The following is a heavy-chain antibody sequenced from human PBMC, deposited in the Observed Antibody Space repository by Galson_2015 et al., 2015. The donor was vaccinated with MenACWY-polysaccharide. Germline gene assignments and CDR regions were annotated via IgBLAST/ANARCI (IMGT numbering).Heavy chain of an antibody. D-gene: IGHD2-2*01. CDR1: GFTFSSYR. CDR2: ISSSSSTI. Sequence: SLRLSCAASGFTFSSYRMNWVRQAPGKGLEWVSYISSSSSTIYYADSVKGRFTISRDNAKNSLYLQMNSLRAEDTAAYYCARVWCSSTSCYGYFDYWGQGTLVTVSS. V-gene: IGHV3-48*01. CDR3: ARVWCSSTSCYGYFDY. J-gene: IGHJ4*02.